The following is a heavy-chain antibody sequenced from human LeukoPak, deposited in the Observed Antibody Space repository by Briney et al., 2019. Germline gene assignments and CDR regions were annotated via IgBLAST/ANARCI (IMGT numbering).Heavy chain of an antibody. CDR1: GGSISSYY. J-gene: IGHJ4*02. CDR2: IYYSGST. D-gene: IGHD1-14*01. CDR3: ARDRRGSAGFDY. Sequence: SETLSLTCTVSGGSISSYYWSWIRQPPGKGLEWIGYIYYSGSTNYNPSLKSRVTMSVDTSKNQFSLKLSSVTAADTAVYYCARDRRGSAGFDYWGQGTLVTVSS. V-gene: IGHV4-59*12.